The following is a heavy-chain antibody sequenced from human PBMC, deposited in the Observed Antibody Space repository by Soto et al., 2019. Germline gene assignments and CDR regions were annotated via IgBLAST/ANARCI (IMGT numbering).Heavy chain of an antibody. Sequence: ASVKVSCKASGYTFTSYGISWVRQAPGQGLEWMGWISAYNGNTNYAQKLQGRVTMTTDTSTSTAYMELRSLRSDDTAVYYCARVGYCSSTSCSMRGSRNWFDPWGQGTLVTVSS. CDR2: ISAYNGNT. CDR1: GYTFTSYG. V-gene: IGHV1-18*01. J-gene: IGHJ5*02. D-gene: IGHD2-2*01. CDR3: ARVGYCSSTSCSMRGSRNWFDP.